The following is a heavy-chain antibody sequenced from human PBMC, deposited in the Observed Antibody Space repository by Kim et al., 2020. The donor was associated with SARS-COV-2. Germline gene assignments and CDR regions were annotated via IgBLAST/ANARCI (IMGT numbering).Heavy chain of an antibody. CDR2: INAGNGNT. CDR3: ARQWVGGSSGPPPYYYYGMDV. J-gene: IGHJ6*02. CDR1: GYTFTSYA. V-gene: IGHV1-3*01. D-gene: IGHD6-19*01. Sequence: ASVKVSCKASGYTFTSYAMHWVRQAPGQRLEWMGWINAGNGNTKYSQKFQGRVTITRDTSASTAYMELSSLRSEDTAVYYCARQWVGGSSGPPPYYYYGMDVWGQGTTVTVSS.